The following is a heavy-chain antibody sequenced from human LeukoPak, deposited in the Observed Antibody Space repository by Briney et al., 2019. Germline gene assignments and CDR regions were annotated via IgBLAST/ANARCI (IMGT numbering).Heavy chain of an antibody. J-gene: IGHJ6*03. Sequence: PGGSLRLSCAASGFTFSSYEMNWVRQAPGKGLEWVSYISSSGSTIYYADSVKGRFTISRDNAKNSLYLQMNSLRAEDTAVYYCAREYPVWNGVGKYYYYYMDVWGKGTTVTISS. CDR1: GFTFSSYE. CDR2: ISSSGSTI. D-gene: IGHD1-1*01. CDR3: AREYPVWNGVGKYYYYYMDV. V-gene: IGHV3-48*03.